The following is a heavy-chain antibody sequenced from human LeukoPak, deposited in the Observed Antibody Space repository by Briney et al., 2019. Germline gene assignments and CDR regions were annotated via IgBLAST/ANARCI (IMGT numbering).Heavy chain of an antibody. V-gene: IGHV1-8*01. D-gene: IGHD3-22*01. J-gene: IGHJ5*02. CDR3: ARGLRKTYYYDSSGP. Sequence: ASVKVSCKASGYTFTSYDINWVRQATGQGLEWMGWMNPNSGNTGYAQKFQGRVTMTRNTSISTAYMELSGLRSEDTAVYYCARGLRKTYYYDSSGPWGQGTLVTVSS. CDR1: GYTFTSYD. CDR2: MNPNSGNT.